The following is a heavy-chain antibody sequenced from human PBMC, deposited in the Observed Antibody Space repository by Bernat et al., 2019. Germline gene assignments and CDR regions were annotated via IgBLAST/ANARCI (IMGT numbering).Heavy chain of an antibody. CDR2: INPSGGST. D-gene: IGHD3-22*01. CDR1: GYTFTSYY. CDR3: ARSFYDSSGYYYYYYYYGMDV. Sequence: QVQLVQSGAEVKKPGASVKVSCKASGYTFTSYYMHWVRQAPGQGLEWMGIINPSGGSTSYAQKFQGRVTMTRDTSTSTVYMELSSLRSGDTAVYYCARSFYDSSGYYYYYYYYGMDVWGQGTTVTVSS. J-gene: IGHJ6*02. V-gene: IGHV1-46*01.